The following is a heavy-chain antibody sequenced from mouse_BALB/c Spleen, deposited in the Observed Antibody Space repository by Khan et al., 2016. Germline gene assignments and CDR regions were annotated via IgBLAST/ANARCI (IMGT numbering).Heavy chain of an antibody. CDR3: TRATLFTPFAY. D-gene: IGHD2-2*01. J-gene: IGHJ3*01. V-gene: IGHV6-6*02. CDR1: GFTFSNYW. CDR2: IRLKSNNYAT. Sequence: EVKLEESGGGLVQPGGSMKLSCVASGFTFSNYWMNWVRQSPEKGLEWVAEIRLKSNNYATHYAESVKGRFTISRDDSKSSVYLQMNNLRAEDTVIYDDTRATLFTPFAYWGQGTLVTVSA.